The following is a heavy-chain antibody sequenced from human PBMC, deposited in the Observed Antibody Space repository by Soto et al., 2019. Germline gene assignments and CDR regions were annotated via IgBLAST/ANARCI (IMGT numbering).Heavy chain of an antibody. CDR1: GYTFTGYY. CDR2: INPNSGDT. V-gene: IGHV1-2*02. Sequence: VASVKVSCKASGYTFTGYYAHWVRQAPGQGLEWMGWINPNSGDTYLAQRFQGRVTMNRDTSIGTAYMELRGLTSDDTAEYYCAKGGAIVAAALDYWGQGTLVTVSS. D-gene: IGHD1-26*01. CDR3: AKGGAIVAAALDY. J-gene: IGHJ4*02.